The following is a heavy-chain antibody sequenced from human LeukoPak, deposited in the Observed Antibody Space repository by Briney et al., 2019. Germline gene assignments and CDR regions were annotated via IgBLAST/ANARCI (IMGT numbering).Heavy chain of an antibody. CDR3: ARQHYYESFFDY. D-gene: IGHD3-22*01. J-gene: IGHJ4*02. CDR1: GGSFSGYY. CDR2: INHSGST. Sequence: SETLSLTCAVYGGSFSGYYWSWIRQPPGKGLEWIGEINHSGSTNYNPSLKSRVTISVDTSKNQFSLKLSSVTAADTAVYFCARQHYYESFFDYWGQGILVTVSS. V-gene: IGHV4-34*01.